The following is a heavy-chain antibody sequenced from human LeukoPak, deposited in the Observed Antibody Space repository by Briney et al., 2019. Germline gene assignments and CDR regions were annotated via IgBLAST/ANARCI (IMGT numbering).Heavy chain of an antibody. CDR2: IYTSGST. Sequence: SETLSLTCTVSGGSVSSSNYYWSWIRQPAGKGLEWIGRIYTSGSTNYNPSLKSRVTISVDTSKNQFSLKLSSVTAADTAVYYCASEPSSGSYYHYYYYYMDVWGKGTTVTVSS. CDR3: ASEPSSGSYYHYYYYYMDV. CDR1: GGSVSSSNYY. V-gene: IGHV4-61*02. D-gene: IGHD1-26*01. J-gene: IGHJ6*03.